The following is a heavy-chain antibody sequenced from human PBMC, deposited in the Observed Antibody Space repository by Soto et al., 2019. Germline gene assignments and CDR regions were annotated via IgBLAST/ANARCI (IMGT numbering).Heavy chain of an antibody. CDR3: ARLNGFCDGTKCRGYYGMDV. J-gene: IGHJ6*02. CDR1: GGSISSSNW. CDR2: IYHSGST. V-gene: IGHV4-4*02. D-gene: IGHD2-2*03. Sequence: PSETLSLTCAVSGGSISSSNWWRWVRQPPGKGLEWIGEIYHSGSTNYNPSLLSRVTISVDTSKNEFSLRLNSVTAADTAVYYCARLNGFCDGTKCRGYYGMDVWGRGTTVTVSS.